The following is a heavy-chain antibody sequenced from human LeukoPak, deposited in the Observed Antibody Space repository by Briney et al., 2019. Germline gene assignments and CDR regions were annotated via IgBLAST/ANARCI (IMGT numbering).Heavy chain of an antibody. CDR2: INYSGST. V-gene: IGHV4-59*08. CDR1: GGSIRNDY. CDR3: ARHRPGERRFDP. D-gene: IGHD3-16*01. Sequence: PSETLSLTCAVSGGSIRNDYWSWIRQPPGKGLEWIAYINYSGSTNYNPSRESRVTISVDTSKNLFSLKFTSVTAADTAVYYCARHRPGERRFDPWGQGTLVTVSS. J-gene: IGHJ5*02.